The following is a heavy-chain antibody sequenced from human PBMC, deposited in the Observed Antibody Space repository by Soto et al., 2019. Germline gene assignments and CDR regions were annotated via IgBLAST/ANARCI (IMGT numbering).Heavy chain of an antibody. V-gene: IGHV4-4*02. D-gene: IGHD3-10*02. CDR3: ASVRGGYYYAMDV. J-gene: IGHJ6*02. CDR1: GGSISSSNW. CDR2: IYHSGST. Sequence: QVQLQESGPGLVKPSGTLSLTCAVSGGSISSSNWWSWVRQPPGKGLEWIGEIYHSGSTNYNPSLKSRGTISVDKSKNQFSLKLSSVTDADTAVYYCASVRGGYYYAMDVWGQGTTVTVSS.